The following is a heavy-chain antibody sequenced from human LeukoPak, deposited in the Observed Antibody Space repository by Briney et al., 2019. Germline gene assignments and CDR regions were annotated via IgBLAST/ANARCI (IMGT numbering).Heavy chain of an antibody. Sequence: GGSLRLSCAASGFTASSNSMSWVRQAPGKGLEWVSVIYSGGSTYYADSAKGRFTISRDNSKNTLYLQMNSLRAEDTAVHYCARQGAYCGGDCYSEYWGQGTLVTVSS. CDR1: GFTASSNS. CDR2: IYSGGST. J-gene: IGHJ4*02. D-gene: IGHD2-21*02. V-gene: IGHV3-53*01. CDR3: ARQGAYCGGDCYSEY.